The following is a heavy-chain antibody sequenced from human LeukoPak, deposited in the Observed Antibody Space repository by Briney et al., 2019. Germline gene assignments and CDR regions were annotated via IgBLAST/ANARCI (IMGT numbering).Heavy chain of an antibody. CDR3: ARSGSGSYPYDY. V-gene: IGHV1-2*02. CDR2: MNPKSGGT. Sequence: ASVKVSCKASGYTFTGYYVHWVRQAPGQGLEWMGWMNPKSGGTNYAQKFEARVTMNRDTSISTAYMELSRLRFDDTAVYYCARSGSGSYPYDYWGQGTLVTVSS. D-gene: IGHD3-10*01. CDR1: GYTFTGYY. J-gene: IGHJ4*02.